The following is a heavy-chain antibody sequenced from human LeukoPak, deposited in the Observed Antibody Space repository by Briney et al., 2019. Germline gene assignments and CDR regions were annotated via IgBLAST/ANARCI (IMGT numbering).Heavy chain of an antibody. CDR2: IYYSGST. J-gene: IGHJ6*03. D-gene: IGHD3-3*01. Sequence: PSETLSLTCTVSGGSISSSSYYWGWIRQPPGKGLEWIGSIYYSGSTYYNPSLKSRVTISVDTSKNQFSLKLSSVTAADTAVYYCARAGRPPYYDFWSGYYDYYYYMDVWGKGTTVTVSS. CDR3: ARAGRPPYYDFWSGYYDYYYYMDV. CDR1: GGSISSSSYY. V-gene: IGHV4-39*07.